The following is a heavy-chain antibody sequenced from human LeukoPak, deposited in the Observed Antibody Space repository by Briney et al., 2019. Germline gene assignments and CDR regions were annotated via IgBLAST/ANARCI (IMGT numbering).Heavy chain of an antibody. D-gene: IGHD7-27*01. CDR1: GYSFTNYW. CDR2: IYPGDSDT. J-gene: IGHJ6*02. CDR3: ARVQSWGSRYYYGMDV. V-gene: IGHV5-51*01. Sequence: GESLKISWKGSGYSFTNYWNGLVRPMPGKGLEWMGIIYPGDSDTRYSPSLQGQVTISADKSISTAYLQWSNLKASDTAMYYFARVQSWGSRYYYGMDVWGQRTTVTVS.